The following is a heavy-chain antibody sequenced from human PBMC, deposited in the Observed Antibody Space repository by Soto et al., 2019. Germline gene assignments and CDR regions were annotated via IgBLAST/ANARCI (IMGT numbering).Heavy chain of an antibody. CDR1: VYTFSSYG. V-gene: IGHV1-18*01. Sequence: XSVKVSCKASVYTFSSYGISWVRQAPGQGLEWVGWISAYNGNRNYAQKLQDRVTMTTDTSTNTFYMELRSLRSDDTAVYYCARDYIAVAGPFDYWGQGTLVTVSS. CDR3: ARDYIAVAGPFDY. D-gene: IGHD6-19*01. J-gene: IGHJ4*02. CDR2: ISAYNGNR.